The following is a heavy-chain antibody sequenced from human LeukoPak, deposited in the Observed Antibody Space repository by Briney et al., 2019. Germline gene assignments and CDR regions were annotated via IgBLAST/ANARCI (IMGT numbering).Heavy chain of an antibody. CDR3: ARDPDTDFWSGYYVDY. J-gene: IGHJ4*02. CDR1: GFTFSSYA. D-gene: IGHD3-3*01. CDR2: ISYDGSNK. V-gene: IGHV3-30-3*01. Sequence: PGGSLRLSCAASGFTFSSYAMHWVRQAPGKGLEWVAVISYDGSNKYYADSVKGRFTISRDNSKNTLYLQMNSLRAEDTAVYYCARDPDTDFWSGYYVDYWGQGTLVTVSS.